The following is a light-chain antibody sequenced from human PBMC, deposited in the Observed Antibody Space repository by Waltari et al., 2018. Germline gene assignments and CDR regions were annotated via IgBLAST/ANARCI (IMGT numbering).Light chain of an antibody. CDR3: QQYNNWPRT. CDR1: QSVGSN. J-gene: IGKJ1*01. V-gene: IGKV3-15*01. Sequence: EIVMTQSPATLSVSPGERVTLSCTASQSVGSNLAWYQQKRGQAPRLVIDGASTRATGIPAGFSGSGSGTEFTLTISSLQSEDFAVYYCQQYNNWPRTFGQGTKVEIK. CDR2: GAS.